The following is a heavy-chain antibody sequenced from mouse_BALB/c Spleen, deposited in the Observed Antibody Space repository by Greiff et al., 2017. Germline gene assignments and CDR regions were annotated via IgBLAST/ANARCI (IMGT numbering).Heavy chain of an antibody. CDR3: ARSYGNYDYSMDY. CDR2: ISSGGST. Sequence: EVNVVESGGGLVKPGGSLKLSCAASGFTFSSYAMSWVRQTPEKRLEWVASISSGGSTYYPDSVKGRFTISRDNARNILYLQMSSLRSEDTAMYYCARSYGNYDYSMDYWGQGTSVTVSS. J-gene: IGHJ4*01. V-gene: IGHV5-6-5*01. D-gene: IGHD2-1*01. CDR1: GFTFSSYA.